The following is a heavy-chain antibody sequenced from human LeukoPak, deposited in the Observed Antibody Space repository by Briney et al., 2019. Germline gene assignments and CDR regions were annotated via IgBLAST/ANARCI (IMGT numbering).Heavy chain of an antibody. V-gene: IGHV3-21*01. CDR2: ISGSSSYI. CDR1: GFTFSSYS. CDR3: ARWGSYRYTEQ. Sequence: GGSLRLSCAASGFTFSSYSMNWVRQAPGKGLEWVSSISGSSSYIYYADSVKGRFTISRDNAKNSLYLQMNSLRAEDTAVYYCARWGSYRYTEQWGQGTLVTVSS. D-gene: IGHD3-16*02. J-gene: IGHJ4*02.